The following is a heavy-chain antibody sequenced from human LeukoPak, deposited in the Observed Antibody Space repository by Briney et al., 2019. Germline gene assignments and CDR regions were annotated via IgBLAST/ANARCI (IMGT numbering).Heavy chain of an antibody. CDR3: AKDKDYYERDGGYYYYMDV. CDR1: AFTVSINY. V-gene: IGHV3-53*05. CDR2: IYSGVRT. J-gene: IGHJ6*03. D-gene: IGHD3-22*01. Sequence: GGSLTLSWAASAFTVSINYMSWVRQAPGRVLEWVAVIYSGVRTYYPDCVKGRLTISRDNSKKTLYLQMNSLRAEDTAVYYCAKDKDYYERDGGYYYYMDVWGKGTTVTISS.